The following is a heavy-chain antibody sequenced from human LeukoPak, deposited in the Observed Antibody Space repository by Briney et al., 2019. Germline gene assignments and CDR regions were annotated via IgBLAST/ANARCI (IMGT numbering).Heavy chain of an antibody. CDR1: GGSISNGSYY. V-gene: IGHV4-61*02. CDR2: IYTSGST. D-gene: IGHD3-22*01. CDR3: ASASFYYDSSGYSIAFDI. Sequence: SQTLSLTCTVSGGSISNGSYYWSWIRQPAGKGLEWIGRIYTSGSTNYNPSLKSRVTISVDTSKNQFSLKLSSVTAADTAVYYCASASFYYDSSGYSIAFDIWRQGTMVTVSS. J-gene: IGHJ3*02.